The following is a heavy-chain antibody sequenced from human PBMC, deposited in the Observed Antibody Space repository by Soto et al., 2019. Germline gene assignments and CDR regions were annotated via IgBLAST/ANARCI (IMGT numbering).Heavy chain of an antibody. CDR1: GGSISSGDYY. CDR2: IYYSGST. CDR3: VRGSSSFWFDP. D-gene: IGHD6-6*01. Sequence: KTSETLSLTCTVSGGSISSGDYYWSWIRQPPGKGLEWIGYIYYSGSTYYNPSLKSRVTISVDTSRNQFSLKLSSVTAADTAVYYCVRGSSSFWFDPWGQGTLVTVSS. V-gene: IGHV4-30-4*01. J-gene: IGHJ5*02.